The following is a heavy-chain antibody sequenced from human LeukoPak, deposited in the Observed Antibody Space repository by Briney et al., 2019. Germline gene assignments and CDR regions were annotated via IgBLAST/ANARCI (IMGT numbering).Heavy chain of an antibody. V-gene: IGHV4-39*07. CDR3: ARPYYYDSRIDP. CDR1: GGSVSSSSYY. Sequence: ASETLSLTCTVSGGSVSSSSYYWGWIRQPPGKGLEWIGSIYYSGSTYYNPSLKSRVTISVDTSKNQFSLKLSSVTAADTAVYYCARPYYYDSRIDPWGQGILVTVS. J-gene: IGHJ5*02. D-gene: IGHD3-22*01. CDR2: IYYSGST.